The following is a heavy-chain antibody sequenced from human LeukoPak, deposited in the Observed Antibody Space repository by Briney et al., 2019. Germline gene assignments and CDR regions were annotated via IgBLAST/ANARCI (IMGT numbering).Heavy chain of an antibody. Sequence: PSETLSLTCAVYGGSFSGFYGSWIRQPHGKGLEWIGEINHSGSPNYNPSLKSRVTVSVDTSKNQLSLKLSSVTAADTAVYYCARSPEGILDYWGQGTQVTVSS. D-gene: IGHD3-9*01. V-gene: IGHV4-34*01. CDR1: GGSFSGFY. J-gene: IGHJ4*02. CDR3: ARSPEGILDY. CDR2: INHSGSP.